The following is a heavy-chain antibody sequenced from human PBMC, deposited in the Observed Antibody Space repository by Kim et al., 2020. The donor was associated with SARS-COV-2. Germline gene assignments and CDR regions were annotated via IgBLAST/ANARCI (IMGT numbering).Heavy chain of an antibody. Sequence: QGRVTMTRDTSTSTVYMELSSLRSEDTAVYYCARDRYYYDSSGYSGMDVWGQGTTVTVSS. D-gene: IGHD3-22*01. J-gene: IGHJ6*02. V-gene: IGHV1-46*01. CDR3: ARDRYYYDSSGYSGMDV.